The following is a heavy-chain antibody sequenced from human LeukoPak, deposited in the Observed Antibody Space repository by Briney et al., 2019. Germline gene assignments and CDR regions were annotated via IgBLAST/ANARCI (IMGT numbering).Heavy chain of an antibody. CDR2: DRKKTNSYTT. J-gene: IGHJ4*02. Sequence: GGSLRLSCAASGFTFSDHDMDWVRQAPGKGLEWVGRDRKKTNSYTTEYAASVKGRFTISRDDSQNSLYLQMNSLTAEDTAVYYCARLVGANNWGQGTLVIVSS. V-gene: IGHV3-72*01. D-gene: IGHD1-26*01. CDR3: ARLVGANN. CDR1: GFTFSDHD.